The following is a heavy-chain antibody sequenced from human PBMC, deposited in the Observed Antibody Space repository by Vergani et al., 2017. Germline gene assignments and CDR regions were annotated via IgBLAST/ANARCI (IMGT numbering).Heavy chain of an antibody. Sequence: EVQLVESGGGLVQPGGSLRLSCAASGFTFSSYEMNWVRQAPGKGLEWVSYISSSSSYIYYADSVKGRFTISRDNAKNSLYLQMNSLRAEDTAVYYCASALRGGYDSSGYYYYWGQGTLVTVSS. D-gene: IGHD3-22*01. J-gene: IGHJ4*02. V-gene: IGHV3-48*03. CDR1: GFTFSSYE. CDR2: ISSSSSYI. CDR3: ASALRGGYDSSGYYYY.